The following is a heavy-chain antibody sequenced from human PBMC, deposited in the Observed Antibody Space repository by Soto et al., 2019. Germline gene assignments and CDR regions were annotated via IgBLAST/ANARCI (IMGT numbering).Heavy chain of an antibody. J-gene: IGHJ1*01. V-gene: IGHV3-30*18. CDR3: AKVPTREYSSSG. Sequence: GGSLRLSCAASGFTFSSYGMHWVRQAPGKGLEWVAVISYDGSNKYYADSVKGRFTISRDNSKNTLYLQMNSLRAEDTAVYYCAKVPTREYSSSGWGQGTLVTVSS. D-gene: IGHD6-6*01. CDR1: GFTFSSYG. CDR2: ISYDGSNK.